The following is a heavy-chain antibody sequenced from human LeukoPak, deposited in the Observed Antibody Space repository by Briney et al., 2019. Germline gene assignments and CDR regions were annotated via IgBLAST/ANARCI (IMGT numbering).Heavy chain of an antibody. CDR2: ISSSGSTI. CDR3: ARGQQLVRFLPWDY. CDR1: GFTFSDYY. V-gene: IGHV3-11*01. D-gene: IGHD6-6*01. Sequence: GGSLRLCCAASGFTFSDYYMSWIRQAPGKGLEWVSYISSSGSTIYYADSVKGRFTISRDNAKNSLYLQMNSLRAEDTAVYYCARGQQLVRFLPWDYWGQGTLVTVSS. J-gene: IGHJ4*02.